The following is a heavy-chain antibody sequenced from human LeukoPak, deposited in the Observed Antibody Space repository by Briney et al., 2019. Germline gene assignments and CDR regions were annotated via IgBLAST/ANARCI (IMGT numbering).Heavy chain of an antibody. J-gene: IGHJ4*02. CDR2: INSDGSST. CDR3: ARVPGRWYLYFDY. D-gene: IGHD6-13*01. CDR1: GFTFSSYR. V-gene: IGHV3-74*01. Sequence: GGSLRLSCAASGFTFSSYRMHWVRQAPGKGLVWVSRINSDGSSTSYADSVKGRFTISRDNAKNTLYLQMNSLRAEDTAVYYCARVPGRWYLYFDYWGQGTLVTVSS.